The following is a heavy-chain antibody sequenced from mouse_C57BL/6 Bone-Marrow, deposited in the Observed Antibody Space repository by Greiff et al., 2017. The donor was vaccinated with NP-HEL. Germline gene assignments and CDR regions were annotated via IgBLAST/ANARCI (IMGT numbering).Heavy chain of an antibody. Sequence: QVQLKQSGAELVKPGASVKISCKASGYAFSSYWMNWVKQRPGKGLEWIGQIYPGDGDTNYNGKFKGKATLTADKSSSTAYMQLSSLTSEDSAVYFCARKEITTVWGYFDYWGQGTTLTVSS. CDR2: IYPGDGDT. D-gene: IGHD1-1*01. V-gene: IGHV1-80*01. CDR1: GYAFSSYW. CDR3: ARKEITTVWGYFDY. J-gene: IGHJ2*01.